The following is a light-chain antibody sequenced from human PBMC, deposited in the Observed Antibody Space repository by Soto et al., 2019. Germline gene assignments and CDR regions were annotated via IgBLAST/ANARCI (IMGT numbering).Light chain of an antibody. CDR1: SSDVGGYNY. CDR3: SSYTSSSHYV. J-gene: IGLJ1*01. V-gene: IGLV2-14*01. CDR2: DVS. Sequence: QSVLTQPASLSVSPGQSSSISCTGTSSDVGGYNYVSWYQQHPGKAPKLMIYDVSNRPSGVSNRFSGSKSGNTASLTISGLQAEDEADYYCSSYTSSSHYVFGTGTKVTVL.